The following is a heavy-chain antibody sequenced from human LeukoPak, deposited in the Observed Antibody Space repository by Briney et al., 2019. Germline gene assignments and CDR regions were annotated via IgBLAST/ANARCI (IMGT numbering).Heavy chain of an antibody. V-gene: IGHV1-2*04. CDR3: ARGSWVTTPYFDY. Sequence: ASVKVSCKASGYTFTGYYMHWVRQAPGQGLEWMGWINPNSGGTNYAQKFQGWVTMTRDTSISTAYMELSRLRSDDTAVHYCARGSWVTTPYFDYWGQGTLVTVSS. CDR1: GYTFTGYY. D-gene: IGHD4-17*01. J-gene: IGHJ4*02. CDR2: INPNSGGT.